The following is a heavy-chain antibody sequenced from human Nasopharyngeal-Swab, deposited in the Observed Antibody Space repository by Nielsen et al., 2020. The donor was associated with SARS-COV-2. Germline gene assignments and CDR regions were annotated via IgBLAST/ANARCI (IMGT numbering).Heavy chain of an antibody. Sequence: SETLSLTCAVYGGSFSGYYWSWIRQPPGKGLEWIGEINHSGSTNYNPSLKSRVTISVDTSKNQFSLKLSSVTAADTAVYYCVGLRYSYGYNAFDIWGQGTMVTVSS. CDR2: INHSGST. CDR1: GGSFSGYY. V-gene: IGHV4-34*01. CDR3: VGLRYSYGYNAFDI. D-gene: IGHD5-18*01. J-gene: IGHJ3*02.